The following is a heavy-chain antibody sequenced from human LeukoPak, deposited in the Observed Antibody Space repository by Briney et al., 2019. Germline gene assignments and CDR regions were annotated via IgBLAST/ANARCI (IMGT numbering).Heavy chain of an antibody. Sequence: GGSLRLSCVASGFAFPTYAMMWVPHVPGKGLEWVSSIRVSDGARFYADSVKGRFTMSRDNPKNTLFLQMNSLRPEDTAVYYCAKEPRWEQLHSFDIWGQGTTVTVSS. CDR3: AKEPRWEQLHSFDI. CDR2: IRVSDGAR. V-gene: IGHV3-23*01. D-gene: IGHD1/OR15-1a*01. J-gene: IGHJ3*02. CDR1: GFAFPTYA.